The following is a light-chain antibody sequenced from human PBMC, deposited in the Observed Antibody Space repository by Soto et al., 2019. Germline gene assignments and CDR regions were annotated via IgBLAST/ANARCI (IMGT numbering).Light chain of an antibody. CDR2: EVS. V-gene: IGLV2-14*01. J-gene: IGLJ1*01. CDR1: SSDVGGYNY. Sequence: QSALTQPASVSGSPGQSITISCTGTSSDVGGYNYVSWYQHHPGKAPKLMIYEVSNRPSGVSNRFSGSKSGNTASLTISGLQAEDEADYHCSSYSSTSTLDVFGTGTKLTVL. CDR3: SSYSSTSTLDV.